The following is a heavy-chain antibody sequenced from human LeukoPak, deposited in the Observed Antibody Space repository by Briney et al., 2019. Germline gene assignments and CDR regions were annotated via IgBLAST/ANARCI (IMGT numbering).Heavy chain of an antibody. CDR1: GGSISSYY. CDR2: IYASGGT. J-gene: IGHJ4*02. D-gene: IGHD3-3*01. CDR3: ARDVGSKYDFWSGYYYIGQPIFDY. Sequence: SETLSLTCAVSGGSISSYYWSWIRQPAGKGLEWIGRIYASGGTNYSPSLKSRVTMSVDTSENQFSLKLSSVTAADTAVYYCARDVGSKYDFWSGYYYIGQPIFDYWGQGTLVTVSS. V-gene: IGHV4-4*07.